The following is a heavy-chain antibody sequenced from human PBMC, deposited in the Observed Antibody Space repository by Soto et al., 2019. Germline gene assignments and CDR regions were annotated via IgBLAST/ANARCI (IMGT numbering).Heavy chain of an antibody. J-gene: IGHJ3*02. Sequence: TVGSLRLSCAASGFTFSSYSMNWVRQAPGKGLEWVSSISSSSSYIYYADSVKGRFTISRDNAKNSLYLQMNSLGAEDTAVYYCARAPILRFLEWLTHDVFDIWGQRTMVTVSS. CDR2: ISSSSSYI. CDR3: ARAPILRFLEWLTHDVFDI. D-gene: IGHD3-3*01. CDR1: GFTFSSYS. V-gene: IGHV3-21*01.